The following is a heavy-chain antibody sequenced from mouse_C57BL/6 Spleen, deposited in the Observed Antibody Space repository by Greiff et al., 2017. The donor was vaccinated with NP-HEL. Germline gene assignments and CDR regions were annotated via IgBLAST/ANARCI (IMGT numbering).Heavy chain of an antibody. J-gene: IGHJ4*01. CDR2: ISSGSSTI. Sequence: EVKVVESGGGLVKPGGSLKLSCAASGFTFSDYGMHWVRQAPEKGLEWVAYISSGSSTIYYADTVKGRFTISRDNAKNTLFLQMTSLRSEDTAMYYCARDRGYYPLDYWGQGTSVTVSS. CDR1: GFTFSDYG. D-gene: IGHD2-3*01. CDR3: ARDRGYYPLDY. V-gene: IGHV5-17*01.